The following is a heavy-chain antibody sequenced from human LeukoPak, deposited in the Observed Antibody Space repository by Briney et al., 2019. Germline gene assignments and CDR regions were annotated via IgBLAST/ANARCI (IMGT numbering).Heavy chain of an antibody. CDR1: GYTFTSYG. J-gene: IGHJ6*02. CDR3: ARGTMLRGVTYYYYYGMDV. CDR2: ISAYNGNT. D-gene: IGHD3-10*01. Sequence: ASVKVSCKASGYTFTSYGISWVRQAPGQGLEWMGWISAYNGNTNYAQKLQGRVTMTTDTSTSTAHMELRSLRSDDAAVYYCARGTMLRGVTYYYYYGMDVWGQGTTVTASS. V-gene: IGHV1-18*01.